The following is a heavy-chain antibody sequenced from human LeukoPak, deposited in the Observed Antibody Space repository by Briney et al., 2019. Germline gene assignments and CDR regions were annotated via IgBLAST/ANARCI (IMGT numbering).Heavy chain of an antibody. Sequence: GASVKVSCKASGYTFTGYYMHWVRQAPGQGLEWMGWINAGNGNTKYSQKFQGRVTITRDTSASTAYMELSSLRSEDTAVYYCARDRYGLADYWGQGTLVTVSS. CDR3: ARDRYGLADY. CDR2: INAGNGNT. V-gene: IGHV1-3*01. D-gene: IGHD4-17*01. CDR1: GYTFTGYY. J-gene: IGHJ4*02.